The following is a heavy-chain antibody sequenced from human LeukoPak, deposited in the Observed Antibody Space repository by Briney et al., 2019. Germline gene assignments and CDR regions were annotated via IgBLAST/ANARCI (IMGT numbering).Heavy chain of an antibody. CDR1: GLTFSS. CDR3: ARDRVVAGYYYGMDV. Sequence: GGSLRLSCAASGLTFSSMNWDRQAPGKGLEWVSSISSSSSYIYYADSVKGRFTISRDNAKNSLYLQMNSLRAEDTAVYYCARDRVVAGYYYGMDVWGKGTTVTVSS. J-gene: IGHJ6*04. V-gene: IGHV3-21*01. CDR2: ISSSSSYI. D-gene: IGHD3-10*01.